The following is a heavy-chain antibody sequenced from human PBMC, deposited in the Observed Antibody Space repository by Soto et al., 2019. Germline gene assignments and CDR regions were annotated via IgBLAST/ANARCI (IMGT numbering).Heavy chain of an antibody. D-gene: IGHD4-17*01. CDR3: ARGPPYAQDYYCYGMDV. Sequence: PSQTLSLTCAISGDSVSSNSAAWNWIRQSPSRGLEWLGRTYYRSKWYNDYAVSVKSRITINPDTSKNQFSLQLNSVTPEDTAVYYCARGPPYAQDYYCYGMDVWGQGTTVTVSS. CDR1: GDSVSSNSAA. CDR2: TYYRSKWYN. J-gene: IGHJ6*02. V-gene: IGHV6-1*01.